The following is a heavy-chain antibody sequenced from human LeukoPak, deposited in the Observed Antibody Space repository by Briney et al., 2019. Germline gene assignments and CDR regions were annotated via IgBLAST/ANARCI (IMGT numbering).Heavy chain of an antibody. D-gene: IGHD3-10*01. CDR3: AKGLYGSGIYPDY. CDR2: ISGSGGDI. Sequence: GGSLRLSCVVSGFSFSDSYMTWIRQTPGKGLESLAYISGSGGDIYYADSVKGRFTISRDNAKNSLYLQMNSLRAEDRALYYCAKGLYGSGIYPDYWGQGTLVTVSS. V-gene: IGHV3-11*01. CDR1: GFSFSDSY. J-gene: IGHJ4*02.